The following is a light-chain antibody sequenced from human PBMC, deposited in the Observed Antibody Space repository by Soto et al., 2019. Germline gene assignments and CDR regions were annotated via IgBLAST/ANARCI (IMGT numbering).Light chain of an antibody. CDR3: QQYYSNPRT. V-gene: IGKV1-8*01. CDR2: AAS. J-gene: IGKJ2*02. Sequence: IRITQSPSSFSASTGVRVTITCRASQGISSYLAWYQQKPGKAPKLLIYAASTLQSGVPSRFSGSGSGTDFTLTISCLQSEDFATNYCQQYYSNPRTFGQGTKVDIK. CDR1: QGISSY.